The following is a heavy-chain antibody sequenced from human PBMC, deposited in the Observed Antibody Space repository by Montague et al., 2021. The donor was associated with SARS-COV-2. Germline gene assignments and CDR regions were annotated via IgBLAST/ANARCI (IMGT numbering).Heavy chain of an antibody. CDR2: IRGSGASL. CDR3: AKERFVLGDRGYFDQ. CDR1: GFTFSSFA. D-gene: IGHD3-10*02. Sequence: SLRLSCPGSGFTFSSFAMAWVRQTPGKGLEWVSCIRGSGASLYYXDAVKGRFTISRDNSNNTLYLQMNSLRVEDTALYYCAKERFVLGDRGYFDQWGQGTRVFVSS. V-gene: IGHV3-23*01. J-gene: IGHJ4*02.